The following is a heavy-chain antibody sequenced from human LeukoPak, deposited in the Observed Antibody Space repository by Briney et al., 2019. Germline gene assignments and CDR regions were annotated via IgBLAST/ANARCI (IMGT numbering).Heavy chain of an antibody. V-gene: IGHV3-21*01. CDR3: ARALYAGGGDY. CDR2: ISTSSSYI. D-gene: IGHD3-16*01. CDR1: GFTFSSYS. J-gene: IGHJ4*02. Sequence: GGSLRLSCAASGFTFSSYSMNWVRQPPGKGLEWVSSISTSSSYIYYADSVKGRFTISRDNAKNSLYLQMNSLRAEDTAVYYCARALYAGGGDYWGQGTLVTVSS.